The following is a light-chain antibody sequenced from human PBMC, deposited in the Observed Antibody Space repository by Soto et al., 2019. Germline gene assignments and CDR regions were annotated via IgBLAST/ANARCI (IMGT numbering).Light chain of an antibody. V-gene: IGKV3-15*01. Sequence: EIVMTQSPATLSVSPGERATLSCRASQSVRSNLAWYQQKPDQAPRLLIYGTSTRATGIPARFSGSGSGTEFTLTISSLQSEDFAVYYCQQYNKWPPWTFGQGTKVEIK. CDR3: QQYNKWPPWT. J-gene: IGKJ1*01. CDR2: GTS. CDR1: QSVRSN.